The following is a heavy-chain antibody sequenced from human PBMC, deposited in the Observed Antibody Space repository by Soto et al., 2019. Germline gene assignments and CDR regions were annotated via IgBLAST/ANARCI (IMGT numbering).Heavy chain of an antibody. CDR3: SKSDRWVYYFDS. V-gene: IGHV3-73*02. CDR1: EFSLSDST. Sequence: EVQLVESGGGLVQPGGSLKLSCAASEFSLSDSTVHWVRQASGKGLEWVGRIRSKANNYATEYAASVRGRFTISRDDSKNTAYLQMNSLKTEDTAVYYCSKSDRWVYYFDSWGQGTLVTVSS. J-gene: IGHJ4*02. D-gene: IGHD1-26*01. CDR2: IRSKANNYAT.